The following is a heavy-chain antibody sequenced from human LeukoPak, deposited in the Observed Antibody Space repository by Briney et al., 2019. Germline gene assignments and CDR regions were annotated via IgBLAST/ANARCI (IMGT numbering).Heavy chain of an antibody. CDR1: GFTVTSNW. CDR3: ATVFDL. V-gene: IGHV3-74*01. J-gene: IGHJ4*02. CDR2: IDDAGSGT. Sequence: GGSLRLSCAASGFTVTSNWIHWVRQAPGKGLVGVSRIDDAGSGTSYADSVKGRFTISRDTAKNTVYLQMNSLRVDDTAVYYCATVFDLWGQGNLVTVSS.